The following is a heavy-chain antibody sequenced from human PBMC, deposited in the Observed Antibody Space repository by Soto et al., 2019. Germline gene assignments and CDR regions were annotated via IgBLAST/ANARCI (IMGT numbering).Heavy chain of an antibody. V-gene: IGHV2-5*02. CDR1: GFSLSTRGVG. J-gene: IGHJ4*02. D-gene: IGHD5-18*01. Sequence: QITLKESGPTLVKPTQTLTLTCTFSGFSLSTRGVGVGWIRQPPGKALEWLALIYWDDDEGYSPSLKSRLTITKETSKNQVVLTRTNMDPVDTATYYCAHRPRGYSYHFAYWGQGTLVTVSS. CDR2: IYWDDDE. CDR3: AHRPRGYSYHFAY.